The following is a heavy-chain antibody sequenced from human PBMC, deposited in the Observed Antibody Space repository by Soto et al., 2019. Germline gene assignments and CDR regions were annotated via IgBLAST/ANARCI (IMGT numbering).Heavy chain of an antibody. CDR3: ARDRYCSGGSCYSDY. CDR1: GFTVSSNY. V-gene: IGHV3-53*01. D-gene: IGHD2-15*01. J-gene: IGHJ4*02. CDR2: IYSGGST. Sequence: GGSLRLSCAASGFTVSSNYMSWVRQAPGKGLEWVSVIYSGGSTYYADSVKGRFTISRDNSKNTLYLQMNSLRAEDTAVYYCARDRYCSGGSCYSDYWGQGTLVTVSS.